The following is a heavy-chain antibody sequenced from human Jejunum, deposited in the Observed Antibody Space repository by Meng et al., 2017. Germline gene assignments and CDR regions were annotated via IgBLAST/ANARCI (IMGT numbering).Heavy chain of an antibody. Sequence: QLELVQSGAEVREPGASAKVSCKASGYTFTTYYMHWVRQAPGHGLEWMGIFNPGSGYTAYAQKLQGRVTMTRDTSVSTAYMELSSLTSEDTAVYYCARGVAAGVDYWGQGTLVTVSS. V-gene: IGHV1-46*01. J-gene: IGHJ4*02. CDR3: ARGVAAGVDY. D-gene: IGHD6-13*01. CDR1: GYTFTTYY. CDR2: FNPGSGYT.